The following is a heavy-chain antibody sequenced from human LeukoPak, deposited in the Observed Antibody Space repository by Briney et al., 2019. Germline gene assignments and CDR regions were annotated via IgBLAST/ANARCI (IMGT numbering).Heavy chain of an antibody. D-gene: IGHD1-26*01. CDR1: GYTFTSYA. V-gene: IGHV1-3*01. J-gene: IGHJ4*02. CDR2: INAGNGNT. Sequence: EASVKVSCKASGYTFTSYAMHWVRQAPGQRLEWMGWINAGNGNTKYSQKFQGRVTITRDTSASTAYMELSSLRSEDTAVYYCARGIVGATREYYFDYWGQGTLVTVSS. CDR3: ARGIVGATREYYFDY.